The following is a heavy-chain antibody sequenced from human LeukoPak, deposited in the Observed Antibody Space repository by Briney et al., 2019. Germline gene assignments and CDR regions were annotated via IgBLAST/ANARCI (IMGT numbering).Heavy chain of an antibody. Sequence: GGSLRLSCAASGFTFSSYVMHWVRQAPGKGLEWVAIISYDGSNEYYADSVKGRFTISRDNSKNTLYLQMNSLRAEDTAVYYCARDDYDILTGYRRFDPWGQGTLVTVSS. V-gene: IGHV3-30*04. J-gene: IGHJ5*02. CDR1: GFTFSSYV. D-gene: IGHD3-9*01. CDR2: ISYDGSNE. CDR3: ARDDYDILTGYRRFDP.